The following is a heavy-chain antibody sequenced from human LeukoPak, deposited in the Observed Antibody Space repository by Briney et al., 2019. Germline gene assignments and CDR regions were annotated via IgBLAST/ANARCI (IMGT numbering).Heavy chain of an antibody. D-gene: IGHD3-10*01. CDR3: ATFGGFGEAFAFDI. V-gene: IGHV1-2*02. CDR2: INPNSGGT. J-gene: IGHJ3*02. Sequence: ASVKVSCKASGYTFTGYYMHWVRQAPGQGLEWMGWINPNSGGTNYAQKFQGRVTMTEDTSTDTAYMELSSLRSEDTAVYYCATFGGFGEAFAFDIWGQGTMVTVSS. CDR1: GYTFTGYY.